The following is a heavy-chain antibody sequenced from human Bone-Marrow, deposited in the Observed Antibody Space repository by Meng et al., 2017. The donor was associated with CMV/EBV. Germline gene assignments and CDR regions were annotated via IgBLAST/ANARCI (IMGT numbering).Heavy chain of an antibody. CDR3: ARSPSGYDPDY. Sequence: SETLSLTCTVSGGSISSDYWSWIRPPPGKGLEWIGYIYYSGSSNYNPSLKSRVTISVDTSKNQFSLTRSSVSAADTAVYYCARSPSGYDPDYWGQGTLVTVSS. CDR2: IYYSGSS. CDR1: GGSISSDY. V-gene: IGHV4-59*01. D-gene: IGHD5-12*01. J-gene: IGHJ4*02.